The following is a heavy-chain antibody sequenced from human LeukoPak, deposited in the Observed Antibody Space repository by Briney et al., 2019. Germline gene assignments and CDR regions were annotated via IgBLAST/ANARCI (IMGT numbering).Heavy chain of an antibody. V-gene: IGHV3-30-3*01. CDR2: ISYDGSNK. J-gene: IGHJ4*02. D-gene: IGHD2-2*01. CDR3: ARANQLLYFDY. CDR1: GFTFSSYA. Sequence: GGSLRLSCAASGFTFSSYAMHWVRQAPGKGPEWVAVISYDGSNKYYADSVKGRFTISRDNSKNTLYLQMNSLRAEDTAVYYCARANQLLYFDYWGQGTLVTVSS.